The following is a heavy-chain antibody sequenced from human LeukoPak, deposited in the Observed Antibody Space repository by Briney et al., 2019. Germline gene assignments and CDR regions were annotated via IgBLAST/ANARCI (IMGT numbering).Heavy chain of an antibody. CDR3: ARDRGAIVGAARYFDY. CDR2: IKQDGSEK. Sequence: GGSLRLSCAASGFTFSSYWVSWVRQAPGKGLEWVANIKQDGSEKYYVDSVKGRFTISRDNAKNSLYLQMNSLRAEDTAVYYCARDRGAIVGAARYFDYWGQGTLVTVSS. D-gene: IGHD1-26*01. J-gene: IGHJ4*02. CDR1: GFTFSSYW. V-gene: IGHV3-7*01.